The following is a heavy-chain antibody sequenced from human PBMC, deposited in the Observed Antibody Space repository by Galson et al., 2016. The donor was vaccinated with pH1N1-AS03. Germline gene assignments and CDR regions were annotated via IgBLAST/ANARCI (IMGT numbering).Heavy chain of an antibody. CDR1: TDNFVDYG. CDR2: IVPFSVTT. Sequence: SVKVSCKASTDNFVDYGISWVRQAPGQGLEWMGGIVPFSVTTDYAQKLQGRISITADESTSTAYMELSSLTSEDTAVYYCARTHCTSTTCLRRGAFDIWGQGTMVTVSS. J-gene: IGHJ3*02. D-gene: IGHD2-2*01. CDR3: ARTHCTSTTCLRRGAFDI. V-gene: IGHV1-69*13.